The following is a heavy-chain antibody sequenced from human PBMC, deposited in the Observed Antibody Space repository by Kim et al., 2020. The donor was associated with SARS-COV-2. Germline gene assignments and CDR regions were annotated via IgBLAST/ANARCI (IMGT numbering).Heavy chain of an antibody. J-gene: IGHJ5*02. D-gene: IGHD1-26*01. CDR1: GDAISSSSNS. CDR2: IYYSGST. V-gene: IGHV4-39*01. Sequence: SETLSLTCSVSGDAISSSSNSWDWIRQSPGNGLEWIGGIYYSGSTHYNPSLKSRVTMSIDTSKNQFSLKLSSVTAADTAVYYCARRNVGTISPWGQGTLVTVPS. CDR3: ARRNVGTISP.